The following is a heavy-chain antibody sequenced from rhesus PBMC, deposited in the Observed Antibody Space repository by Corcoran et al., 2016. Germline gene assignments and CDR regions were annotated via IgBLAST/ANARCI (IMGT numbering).Heavy chain of an antibody. J-gene: IGHJ6*01. Sequence: EVQLVQSGAEVKRPGESLRISCKTSGYRFTGSGISWGRQMPGKGLEWMGSLYPGESDTRYHPAFQGHVTISADKSISTTYLQWSSLKASDTATYYCAKVGNGAGLDSWGQGVVVTVSS. CDR3: AKVGNGAGLDS. CDR1: GYRFTGSG. D-gene: IGHD3-34*01. V-gene: IGHV5-43*01. CDR2: LYPGESDT.